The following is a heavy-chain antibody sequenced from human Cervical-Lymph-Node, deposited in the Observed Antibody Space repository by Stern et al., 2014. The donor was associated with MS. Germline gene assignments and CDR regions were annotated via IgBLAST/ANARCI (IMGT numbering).Heavy chain of an antibody. CDR1: GYKFSIYW. D-gene: IGHD1-14*01. CDR3: ARQTTAWASDV. Sequence: VQLAQSGAELIRPGESLKISCKGSGYKFSIYWIAWVRQMPGKGLECMVIIYPGDSETRSTPSFQGQVTMSADKSTSTAYLQWSSLNASDTAMYFCARQTTAWASDVWGQGTLVTVSS. V-gene: IGHV5-51*01. J-gene: IGHJ4*02. CDR2: IYPGDSET.